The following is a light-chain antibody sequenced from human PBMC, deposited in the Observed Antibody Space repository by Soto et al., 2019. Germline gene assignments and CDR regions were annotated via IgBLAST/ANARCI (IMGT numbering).Light chain of an antibody. CDR2: GAS. J-gene: IGKJ5*01. CDR1: QSVSTF. Sequence: EIVLTQSPATLSLSPGERATLSCRASQSVSTFLAWYQQRPGQAPRLLIYGASNRATGVPARFSGSGSGTEFTLTISSLQSEDFAVYYGQQYNNWPAITFGQGTRLEIK. CDR3: QQYNNWPAIT. V-gene: IGKV3-15*01.